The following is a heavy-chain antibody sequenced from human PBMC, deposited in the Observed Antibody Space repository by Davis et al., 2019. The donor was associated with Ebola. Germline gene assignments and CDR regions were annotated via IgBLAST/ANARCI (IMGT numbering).Heavy chain of an antibody. Sequence: SVKVSCKASGGTFSSYAISWVRQAPGQGLEWMGGIIPIFGTANYAQKFQGRVTITADESTSTAYMELSSLRSEDTAVYYCVRDKHYQLETTYYTLDHWGQGTLVTVSS. CDR1: GGTFSSYA. CDR3: VRDKHYQLETTYYTLDH. V-gene: IGHV1-69*13. CDR2: IIPIFGTA. D-gene: IGHD3-3*01. J-gene: IGHJ4*02.